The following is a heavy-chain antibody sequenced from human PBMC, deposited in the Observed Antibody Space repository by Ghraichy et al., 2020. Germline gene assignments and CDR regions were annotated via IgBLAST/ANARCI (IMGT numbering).Heavy chain of an antibody. J-gene: IGHJ6*02. CDR3: ARRGSSWSGGYYYYYGMDV. D-gene: IGHD6-13*01. V-gene: IGHV4-39*01. Sequence: SETLSLTCTVSGGSISSSSYYWGWIRQPPGKGLEWIGSIYYSGSTYYKPSLKSRVTISVDTSKNQFSLKLSSVTAADTAVYYCARRGSSWSGGYYYYYGMDVWGQGTTVTVSS. CDR1: GGSISSSSYY. CDR2: IYYSGST.